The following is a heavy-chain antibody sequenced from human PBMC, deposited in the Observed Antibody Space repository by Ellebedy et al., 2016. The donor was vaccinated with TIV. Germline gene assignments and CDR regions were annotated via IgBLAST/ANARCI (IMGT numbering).Heavy chain of an antibody. CDR1: GGSISGFY. CDR2: LSSNENT. D-gene: IGHD1-26*01. Sequence: SETLSLXXSVSGGSISGFYWNWIRQPPGKGLEWIGFLSSNENTKFNPSLKSRVTMSVDTSNNQFSLKLSSVTAADTAVYYCARGRGGSYSIPFDIWGQGTLVTVSS. V-gene: IGHV4-59*12. CDR3: ARGRGGSYSIPFDI. J-gene: IGHJ4*02.